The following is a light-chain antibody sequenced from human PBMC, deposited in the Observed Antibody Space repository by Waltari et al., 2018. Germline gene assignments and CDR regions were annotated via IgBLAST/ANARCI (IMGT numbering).Light chain of an antibody. J-gene: IGKJ4*01. CDR3: QQRNNWPLT. V-gene: IGKV3-11*01. CDR2: DTS. CDR1: QTVRNF. Sequence: DTVLTQSPATLSLSPGERATPPFRASQTVRNFLAWYQQKPGQAPRLLIYDTSNRATGIPARFSGSGFGTDFTLTITSLEPEDFAVYYCQQRNNWPLTFGGGTKVEIK.